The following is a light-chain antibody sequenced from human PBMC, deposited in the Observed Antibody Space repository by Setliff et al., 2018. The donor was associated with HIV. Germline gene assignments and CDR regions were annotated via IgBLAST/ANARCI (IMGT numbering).Light chain of an antibody. CDR3: GSYAITNTLP. Sequence: QSALTQPASVSGSPGQSITISCTGTSSDVGGYNYVSWYQQHPGKAPKLIIYEVRNRPSGVSNRFSGSKSGNTASLTISGLQAEDEADYYCGSYAITNTLPFGTGTKVTVL. CDR1: SSDVGGYNY. J-gene: IGLJ1*01. CDR2: EVR. V-gene: IGLV2-14*01.